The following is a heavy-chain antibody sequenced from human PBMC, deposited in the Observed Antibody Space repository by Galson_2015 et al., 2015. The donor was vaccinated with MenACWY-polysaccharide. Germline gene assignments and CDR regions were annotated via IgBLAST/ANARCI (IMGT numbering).Heavy chain of an antibody. CDR2: ISSSASYI. J-gene: IGHJ4*01. CDR1: GFSFSDYN. V-gene: IGHV3-21*01. Sequence: SLRLSCAASGFSFSDYNMNWVRQAPGKGLEWVSIISSSASYIYYADSVKGRFTISRDNAKNSLYLQMNSLRAEDTAIYYCARDTGGSVYSGHGTLVTVSS. CDR3: ARDTGGSVY. D-gene: IGHD3-16*01.